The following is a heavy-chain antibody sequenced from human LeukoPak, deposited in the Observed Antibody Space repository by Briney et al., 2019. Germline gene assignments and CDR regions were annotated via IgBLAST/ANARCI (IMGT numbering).Heavy chain of an antibody. J-gene: IGHJ2*01. CDR2: INSDGSST. CDR1: GFTFSNYW. V-gene: IGHV3-74*01. CDR3: TRTTTTADWYFDL. Sequence: PGGSLRLSCAVSGFTFSNYWMYWVRQAPGKRLVWVARINSDGSSTTYAVSVEGRFTISRDNTKSMLHLQMHSLRVDDSAVYFCTRTTTTADWYFDLWGRGTLVTVSS. D-gene: IGHD1-1*01.